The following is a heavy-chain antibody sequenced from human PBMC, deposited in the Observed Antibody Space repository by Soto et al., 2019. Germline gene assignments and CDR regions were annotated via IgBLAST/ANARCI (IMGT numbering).Heavy chain of an antibody. V-gene: IGHV4-59*08. D-gene: IGHD2-2*01. CDR2: IYYSGST. Sequence: PSETLSLTCTVSGGSLSSDYWSWVRQPPGKGPEWIGHIYYSGSTIYNPSLESRVTVSVDTSKNQFSLKLTSVTAADTAVYYCARLRGYCRTTNCLYFDSWGQGTLVTVSS. CDR3: ARLRGYCRTTNCLYFDS. CDR1: GGSLSSDY. J-gene: IGHJ4*02.